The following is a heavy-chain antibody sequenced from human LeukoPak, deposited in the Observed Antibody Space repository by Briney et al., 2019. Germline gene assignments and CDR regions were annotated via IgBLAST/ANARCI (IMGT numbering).Heavy chain of an antibody. CDR2: ISGTGGST. CDR3: GDYYGRNYFDY. D-gene: IGHD1-26*01. V-gene: IGHV3-23*01. J-gene: IGHJ4*02. CDR1: GFTFRNYG. Sequence: LTGGSLRLSCEASGFTFRNYGMIWVRQAPGKGLEWVSGISGTGGSTYYADSVRGRFTISRDNSKNTPYLQMNSLRAEDTAVYYCGDYYGRNYFDYWGQGTLVTVSS.